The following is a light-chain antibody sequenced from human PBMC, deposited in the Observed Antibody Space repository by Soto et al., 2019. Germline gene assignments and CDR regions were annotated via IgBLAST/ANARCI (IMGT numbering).Light chain of an antibody. Sequence: EIVLTQSPGTLSLSPGERATLSGRASQIGSSSYLSWYQQKPGQAPRLLIYCSSSRATGIPDRFSGSGSGTDLTLTISRLETEDFAVYYCQQYGSSPQTFGQGTKVDIK. CDR2: CSS. V-gene: IGKV3-20*01. J-gene: IGKJ1*01. CDR3: QQYGSSPQT. CDR1: QIGSSSY.